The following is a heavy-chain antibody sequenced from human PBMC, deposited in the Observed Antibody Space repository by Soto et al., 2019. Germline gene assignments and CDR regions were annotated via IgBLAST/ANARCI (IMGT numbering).Heavy chain of an antibody. J-gene: IGHJ6*03. CDR1: GGSISSSSYY. D-gene: IGHD2-2*01. CDR2: IYYSGST. Sequence: SETLSLTCTVSGGSISSSSYYWSWIRQPPGKGLEWIGYIYYSGSTNYNPSLKSRVTISVDTSKNQFSLKLSSVTAADTAVYYCARDSCSSTSCYYMDYYYMDVWGKGTTVTVSS. CDR3: ARDSCSSTSCYYMDYYYMDV. V-gene: IGHV4-61*01.